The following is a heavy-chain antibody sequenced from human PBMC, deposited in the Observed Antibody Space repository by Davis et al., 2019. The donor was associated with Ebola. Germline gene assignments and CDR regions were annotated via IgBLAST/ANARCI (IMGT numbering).Heavy chain of an antibody. CDR2: IWYDGSNK. V-gene: IGHV3-33*01. Sequence: GESLKISCAASGFTFSSYGMHWGRQAPGKGLEWVAVIWYDGSNKYYADSVKGRFTICRDNSKNTLYLQMNSLRAEDTAVYYCARVWTTGDPDYWGQGTLVTVSS. CDR3: ARVWTTGDPDY. CDR1: GFTFSSYG. D-gene: IGHD3/OR15-3a*01. J-gene: IGHJ4*02.